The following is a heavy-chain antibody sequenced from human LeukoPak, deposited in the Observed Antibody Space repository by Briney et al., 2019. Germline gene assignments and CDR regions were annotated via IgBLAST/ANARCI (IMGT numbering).Heavy chain of an antibody. CDR1: GYSFINYD. V-gene: IGHV1-8*01. J-gene: IGHJ4*02. CDR2: MTANGNA. D-gene: IGHD3-22*01. Sequence: ASLKVSCKASGYSFINYDINWVRQATGQGLEWMGWMTANGNAEYAQSFQGRVTMTRNTAISTAYMELSSLRSEDTAVYYCARGVVSSSGGYYVSYDYWGQGSLVTVS. CDR3: ARGVVSSSGGYYVSYDY.